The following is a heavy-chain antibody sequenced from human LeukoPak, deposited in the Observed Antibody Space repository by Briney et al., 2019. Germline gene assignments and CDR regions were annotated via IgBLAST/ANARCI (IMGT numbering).Heavy chain of an antibody. J-gene: IGHJ4*02. V-gene: IGHV4-31*03. CDR1: GGSISSGGYY. CDR3: ARKTKDYYDSSGPFDY. D-gene: IGHD3-22*01. CDR2: IYYSVST. Sequence: SETLSLTCTVSGGSISSGGYYWSWIRQHPGTGLEWIGYIYYSVSTYYNPSLKSRVTISVDTSKNQFSLKLSSVTAADTAVYYCARKTKDYYDSSGPFDYWGQGTLVTVSS.